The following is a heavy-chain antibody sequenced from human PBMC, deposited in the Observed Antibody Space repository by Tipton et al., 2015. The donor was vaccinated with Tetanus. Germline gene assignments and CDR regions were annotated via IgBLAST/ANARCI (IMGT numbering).Heavy chain of an antibody. V-gene: IGHV4-59*01. CDR2: ISHSGSP. D-gene: IGHD1-26*01. Sequence: TLSLTCNVSGGSITKDYWSWIRQSPGKTLEWIGYISHSGSPNYNPSLKSRATVSVDTSKNQFSLDLTSVTAADTGVYYCARGLPREPFYFDYWGQGKQVSVSS. J-gene: IGHJ4*02. CDR3: ARGLPREPFYFDY. CDR1: GGSITKDY.